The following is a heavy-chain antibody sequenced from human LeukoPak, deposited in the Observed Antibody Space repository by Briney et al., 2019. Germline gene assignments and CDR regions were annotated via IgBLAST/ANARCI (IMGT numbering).Heavy chain of an antibody. Sequence: GSLRLSCAASGFTFSSYGMHWVRQAPGKGLEWVAGIWYDGSNKYYADSVKGRFTISRDNSKNTLYLQMNSLRAEDAAVYYCAKGYYYDSSGVDYWGQGTLVTVSS. CDR2: IWYDGSNK. D-gene: IGHD3-22*01. V-gene: IGHV3-33*06. CDR1: GFTFSSYG. CDR3: AKGYYYDSSGVDY. J-gene: IGHJ4*02.